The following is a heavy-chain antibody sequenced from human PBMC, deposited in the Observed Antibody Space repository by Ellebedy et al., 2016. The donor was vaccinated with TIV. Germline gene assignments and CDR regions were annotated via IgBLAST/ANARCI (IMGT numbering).Heavy chain of an antibody. CDR2: ISSSATYI. D-gene: IGHD6-13*01. CDR3: ARPGASYSSSWYDFDC. Sequence: PGGSLRLSCAASGFTFSSFTMNWVRQAPGKGLEWVSSISSSATYIHNADSVKGRFTISRDNAKNSLYLQMNSLRVEHTAVYYCARPGASYSSSWYDFDCWGQGTLVTVSS. J-gene: IGHJ4*02. V-gene: IGHV3-21*01. CDR1: GFTFSSFT.